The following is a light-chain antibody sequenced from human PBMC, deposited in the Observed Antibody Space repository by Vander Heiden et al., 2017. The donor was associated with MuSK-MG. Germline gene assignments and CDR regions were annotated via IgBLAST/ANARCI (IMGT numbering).Light chain of an antibody. CDR3: HQCRTWPGCT. CDR1: QGFSTT. V-gene: IGKV3-15*01. Sequence: VLTQSPATLSVSPGERATLSCRASQGFSTTLAWYQQKPCQPPRLLIYGAYTRDTGIPARFSGSGYGKEFTLTISTGHSEDFAVYYCHQCRTWPGCTFGQGTKVEIK. J-gene: IGKJ2*02. CDR2: GAY.